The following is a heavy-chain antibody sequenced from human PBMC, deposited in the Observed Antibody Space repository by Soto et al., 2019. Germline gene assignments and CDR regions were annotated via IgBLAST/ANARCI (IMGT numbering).Heavy chain of an antibody. CDR3: ARVKVYYYGSGPNDYYYYYGMDV. CDR1: GFTFSSYW. V-gene: IGHV3-74*01. CDR2: INSDGSST. D-gene: IGHD3-10*01. Sequence: GGSLRLSCAASGFTFSSYWMHWVRQAPGKGLVWVSRINSDGSSTSYADYVKGRFTISRDNAKNTLYLQMNSLRAEDTAVYYCARVKVYYYGSGPNDYYYYYGMDVWGRGTTVTVSS. J-gene: IGHJ6*02.